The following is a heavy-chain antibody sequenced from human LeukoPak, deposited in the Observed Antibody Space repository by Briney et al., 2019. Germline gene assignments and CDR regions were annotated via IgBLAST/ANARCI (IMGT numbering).Heavy chain of an antibody. D-gene: IGHD3-9*01. V-gene: IGHV3-30*18. J-gene: IGHJ4*02. CDR1: GFTFSSYG. Sequence: GRSLRLSCAASGFTFSSYGKHWVRQAPGRGLEWVAVISYDGSNKYYADSVKGRFTISRDNSKNTLYLQMNSLRAEDTAVYYCAKDLYLTGYSFDYWGQGTLVTVSS. CDR3: AKDLYLTGYSFDY. CDR2: ISYDGSNK.